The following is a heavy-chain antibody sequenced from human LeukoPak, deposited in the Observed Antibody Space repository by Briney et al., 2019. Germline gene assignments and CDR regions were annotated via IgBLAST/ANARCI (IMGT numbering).Heavy chain of an antibody. Sequence: GASVKVSCKASGYIFTSYYMHWVRQAPGQGLEWLGIINPGGGNTNYAQKFQGRITMTRDTSTSTVYMELSSLRSEDTAVYYCARKAVTTADYWGQGTLVTVSS. CDR1: GYIFTSYY. D-gene: IGHD4-17*01. V-gene: IGHV1-46*01. J-gene: IGHJ4*02. CDR3: ARKAVTTADY. CDR2: INPGGGNT.